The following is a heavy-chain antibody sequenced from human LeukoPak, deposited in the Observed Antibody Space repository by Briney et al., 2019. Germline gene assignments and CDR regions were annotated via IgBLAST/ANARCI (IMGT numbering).Heavy chain of an antibody. J-gene: IGHJ4*02. V-gene: IGHV4-59*01. CDR2: IYYTGST. D-gene: IGHD6-19*01. Sequence: PSETLSLTCSVSGGSINNYYWNWIRQSPGKGLEWIGYIYYTGSTSYNPSLKSRVTISLDTSKNQFSLKLSSVTAADTAVYYCARGRIGVANTGPFDYWGQGTLVPVCS. CDR1: GGSINNYY. CDR3: ARGRIGVANTGPFDY.